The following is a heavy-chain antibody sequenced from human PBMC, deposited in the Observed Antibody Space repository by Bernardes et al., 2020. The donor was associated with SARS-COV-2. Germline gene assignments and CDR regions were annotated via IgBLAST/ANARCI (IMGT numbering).Heavy chain of an antibody. D-gene: IGHD6-19*01. V-gene: IGHV3-9*01. CDR3: ARGTFAVAASFDY. CDR1: GLTFDDYA. CDR2: ISWNSGIK. J-gene: IGHJ4*02. Sequence: GGSLRLSCSASGLTFDDYAMNWVRQPPGKGLEWFPVISWNSGIKGVADAVKGRFTISRDNPKNSLYLQRNSLRAEDTALYYCARGTFAVAASFDYWGQGTLVTVSS.